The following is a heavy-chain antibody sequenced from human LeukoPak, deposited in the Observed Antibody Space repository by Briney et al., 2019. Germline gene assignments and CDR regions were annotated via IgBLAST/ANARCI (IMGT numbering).Heavy chain of an antibody. CDR2: ISDSSSTI. V-gene: IGHV3-48*01. D-gene: IGHD3-22*01. J-gene: IGHJ4*02. CDR1: GFTFSTFS. Sequence: HPGGSLRLSCAASGFTFSTFSMNWVRQAPGKGLEWVSYISDSSSTIYYAESVKGRFTISRDNAKSSLYLQMNSLRAEDTAMYYCAGDLSDDTSGHWGQGTLVTVSS. CDR3: AGDLSDDTSGH.